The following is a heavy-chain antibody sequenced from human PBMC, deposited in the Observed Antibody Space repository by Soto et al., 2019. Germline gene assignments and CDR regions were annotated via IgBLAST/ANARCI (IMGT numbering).Heavy chain of an antibody. CDR1: GFTFSDHY. V-gene: IGHV3-72*01. D-gene: IGHD2-15*01. J-gene: IGHJ4*02. CDR3: ARDPIHCRGGSCYSRFDY. CDR2: TRNKANSYTT. Sequence: EVQLVESGGGLVQPGGSLRLSCAASGFTFSDHYMDWVRQAPGKGLEWVGRTRNKANSYTTEYAASVKGRFTISRDDSKNSLYLEMNSLKTEDTAVYYCARDPIHCRGGSCYSRFDYWGQGTLVTVSS.